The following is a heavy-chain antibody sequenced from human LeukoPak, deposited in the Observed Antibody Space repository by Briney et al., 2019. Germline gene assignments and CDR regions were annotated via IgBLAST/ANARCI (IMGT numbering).Heavy chain of an antibody. CDR3: ARPYGSGSYYNP. D-gene: IGHD3-10*01. Sequence: SETLSLTCTVSGGSISSSSYYWGWIRQPPGKGLEWIGSIYYSGSTYYNPSLKSRVTISVDTSKNQFSLKLGSVTAADTAVYYCARPYGSGSYYNPWGQGTLVTVSS. V-gene: IGHV4-39*01. CDR1: GGSISSSSYY. J-gene: IGHJ5*02. CDR2: IYYSGST.